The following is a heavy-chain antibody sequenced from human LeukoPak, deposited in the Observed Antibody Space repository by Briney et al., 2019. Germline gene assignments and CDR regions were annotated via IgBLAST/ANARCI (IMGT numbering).Heavy chain of an antibody. V-gene: IGHV3-9*01. Sequence: PGGSLRLSCAASGFTFDDYAMNWVRQAPGKGLEWVSGISWNSGSIGYADSVKGRFTISRDNAKNSLYLHMNSLRAEDTALYYCAKDVGDPYGSGGYYYNHNYFDYWGQGTVVTVSS. CDR2: ISWNSGSI. CDR3: AKDVGDPYGSGGYYYNHNYFDY. D-gene: IGHD3-10*01. J-gene: IGHJ4*02. CDR1: GFTFDDYA.